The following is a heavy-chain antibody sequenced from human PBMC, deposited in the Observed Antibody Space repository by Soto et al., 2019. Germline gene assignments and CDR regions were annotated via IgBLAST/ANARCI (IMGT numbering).Heavy chain of an antibody. Sequence: SSETLSLTCTVSGGSISSSSYYWGWIRQPPGKGLEWIGSIYYSGSTYYNPSLKSRVTISVDTSKNQFSLKLSSVTAADTAVYYCARQRRSGYSYGWFDPWGQGTLVTVSS. D-gene: IGHD5-18*01. CDR2: IYYSGST. CDR1: GGSISSSSYY. J-gene: IGHJ5*02. V-gene: IGHV4-39*01. CDR3: ARQRRSGYSYGWFDP.